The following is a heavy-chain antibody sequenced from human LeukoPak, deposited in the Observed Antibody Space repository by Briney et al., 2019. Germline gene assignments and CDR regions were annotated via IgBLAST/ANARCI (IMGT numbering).Heavy chain of an antibody. D-gene: IGHD3-3*01. V-gene: IGHV1-18*01. CDR2: ISAYNGNT. CDR1: GYTFTSYG. J-gene: IGHJ5*02. Sequence: ASVKVSCKASGYTFTSYGISWVRQAPGQGLEWMGWISAYNGNTNYAQKLQGRVTMTTDTSTSTAYMELRSLRSDDTAVYYCARDSLRFLEWSSYVPNWFDPWGQGTLVTVSS. CDR3: ARDSLRFLEWSSYVPNWFDP.